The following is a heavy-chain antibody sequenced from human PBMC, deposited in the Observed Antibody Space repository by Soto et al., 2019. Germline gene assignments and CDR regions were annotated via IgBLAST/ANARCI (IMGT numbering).Heavy chain of an antibody. Sequence: PSETLCLTCSVSGVSISSGGYSWSWIRQAPGKGLEWIGYIYHSGSTYYNPYLKSRVTISVDRSKNQFSLKLSSVTAADTAVYYCGRVPDRWGQGTLVTVSS. CDR1: GVSISSGGYS. J-gene: IGHJ5*02. CDR3: GRVPDR. CDR2: IYHSGST. D-gene: IGHD2-2*01. V-gene: IGHV4-30-2*01.